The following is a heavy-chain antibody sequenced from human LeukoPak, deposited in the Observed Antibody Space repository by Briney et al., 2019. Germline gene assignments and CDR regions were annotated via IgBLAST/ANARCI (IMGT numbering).Heavy chain of an antibody. CDR2: IKQDGSEK. Sequence: PGGSLRLSCAASGFTFSSYWMSWVRQAPGKGLEWVANIKQDGSEKYYVDSVKGRFTISRDNAKNSLYLQMNSLRAEDTAVYYCARDPEGSPVWSGYYKLGWFDPWGQGTLVTVSS. D-gene: IGHD3-3*01. CDR1: GFTFSSYW. J-gene: IGHJ5*02. V-gene: IGHV3-7*01. CDR3: ARDPEGSPVWSGYYKLGWFDP.